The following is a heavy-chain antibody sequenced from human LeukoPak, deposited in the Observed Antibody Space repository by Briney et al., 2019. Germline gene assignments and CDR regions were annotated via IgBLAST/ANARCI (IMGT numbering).Heavy chain of an antibody. CDR1: GFTFSDYY. J-gene: IGHJ6*03. D-gene: IGHD6-13*01. Sequence: KPGGSLRLSCAASGFTFSDYYMNWIRQAPGKGLEWVSYISRSGSTIYYADSVKGRFTISGDNAKNSLYLQMNSLRAEDTAVYYCARDKVQLATPDFYYSYYMDVWGKGTTVTVSS. V-gene: IGHV3-11*04. CDR3: ARDKVQLATPDFYYSYYMDV. CDR2: ISRSGSTI.